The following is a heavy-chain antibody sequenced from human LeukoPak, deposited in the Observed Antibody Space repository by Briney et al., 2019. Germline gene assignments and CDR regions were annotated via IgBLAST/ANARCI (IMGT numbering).Heavy chain of an antibody. CDR2: FDPEDGET. Sequence: ASVGVSCKVVRYMHSELFMHRVRQAAGQGVGGLGGFDPEDGETIYPQKFQGRVTMTEDTPTDTAYMELSSLRSEDTAVYYCATDYEYSFDYWGQGTLVTVSS. CDR3: ATDYEYSFDY. J-gene: IGHJ4*02. D-gene: IGHD3-3*01. CDR1: RYMHSELF. V-gene: IGHV1-24*01.